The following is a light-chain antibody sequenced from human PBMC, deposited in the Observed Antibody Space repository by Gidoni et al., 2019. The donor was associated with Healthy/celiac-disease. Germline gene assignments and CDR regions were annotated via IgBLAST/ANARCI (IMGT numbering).Light chain of an antibody. CDR2: AAS. CDR1: QCISNY. V-gene: IGKV1-27*01. CDR3: QHYNSAPFT. Sequence: DIQMTQSPSSLSASVGDRVTITCRASQCISNYLAWYQQKPGKVPKLLLYAASTLQSGVPSRFSGSGSGTYFPLTISSLPPEAVATYYCQHYNSAPFTFGPGTKVDIK. J-gene: IGKJ3*01.